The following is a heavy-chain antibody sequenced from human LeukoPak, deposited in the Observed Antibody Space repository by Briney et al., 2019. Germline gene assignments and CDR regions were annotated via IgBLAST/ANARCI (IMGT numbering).Heavy chain of an antibody. Sequence: GGSLRLSCAASGFTFSSYAMSWVRQAPGKGLEWVSAISGSGGSTYYADSVKGRFTISRDNSKNTLYLQMNSLRAEDTAVYYCAKRLGYGDYQGSYYYYYGMDVWGQGTTVTVSS. J-gene: IGHJ6*02. CDR2: ISGSGGST. V-gene: IGHV3-23*01. D-gene: IGHD4-17*01. CDR1: GFTFSSYA. CDR3: AKRLGYGDYQGSYYYYYGMDV.